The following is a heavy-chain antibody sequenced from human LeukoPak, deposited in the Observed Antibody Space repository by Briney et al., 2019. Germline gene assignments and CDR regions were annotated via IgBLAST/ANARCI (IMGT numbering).Heavy chain of an antibody. J-gene: IGHJ3*02. CDR1: GFTFSNYA. CDR3: ARSELVDAFDI. CDR2: ISYDGSNK. Sequence: GGSLRLSCATSGFTFSNYAMHWVRQAPGKGLEWAAVISYDGSNKYYADSVKGRFTFSRDDSNNMLYLQMNSLRAEDTAVYYCARSELVDAFDIWGQGTMVTVSS. D-gene: IGHD1-14*01. V-gene: IGHV3-30-3*01.